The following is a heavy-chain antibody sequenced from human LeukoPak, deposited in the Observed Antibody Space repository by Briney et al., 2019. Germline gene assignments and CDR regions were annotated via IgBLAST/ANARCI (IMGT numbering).Heavy chain of an antibody. CDR2: ISSSSSYI. Sequence: RGSLRLSCAASGFTFSSYSMNWVRQAPGKGLEWVSSISSSSSYIYYADSVKGRFTISRDNAKNSLYLQMNSLRAEDTAVYYCARNYDFGVVIITQEFDYWGQGTLVTVSS. V-gene: IGHV3-21*01. CDR1: GFTFSSYS. D-gene: IGHD3-3*01. J-gene: IGHJ4*02. CDR3: ARNYDFGVVIITQEFDY.